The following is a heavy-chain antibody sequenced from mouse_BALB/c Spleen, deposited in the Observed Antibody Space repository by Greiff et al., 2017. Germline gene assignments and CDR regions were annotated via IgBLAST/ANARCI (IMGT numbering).Heavy chain of an antibody. CDR1: GFTFSSYY. J-gene: IGHJ2*01. CDR3: ARHVHYYFDY. V-gene: IGHV5-6-2*01. Sequence: EVKLVESGGGLVKLGGSLKLSCAASGFTFSSYYMSWVRQTPEKRLELVAAINSNGGSTYYPDTVKGRFTISRDNAKNTLYLQMSSLKSEDTALYYCARHVHYYFDYWGQGTTLTVSS. CDR2: INSNGGST.